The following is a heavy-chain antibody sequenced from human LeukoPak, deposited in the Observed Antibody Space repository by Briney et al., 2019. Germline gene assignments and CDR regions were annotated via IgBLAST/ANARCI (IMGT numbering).Heavy chain of an antibody. V-gene: IGHV4-4*08. J-gene: IGHJ4*02. CDR2: ITNSGDA. Sequence: SSETLSLTCTVWVVLLNLFHWMWLRQSPGKGLEWIGWITNSGDANYNPSLESRLAISGDTSKSQLSLIVTSVTDADTAVYYCEGGVEAAAVIHHRGQGVLVTVSS. CDR1: VVLLNLFH. CDR3: EGGVEAAAVIHH. D-gene: IGHD3-16*01.